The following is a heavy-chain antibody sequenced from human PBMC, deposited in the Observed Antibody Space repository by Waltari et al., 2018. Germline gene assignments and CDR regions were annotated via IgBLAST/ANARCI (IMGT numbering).Heavy chain of an antibody. D-gene: IGHD2-15*01. CDR1: GFTFSSYG. CDR3: ARVYCSGGSCPGGDAFDI. Sequence: QVQLVESGGGVVQPGRSLSLSCAASGFTFSSYGMHWVRQAPGKGLEWVAVIWYDGSNKYYADSVKGRFTISRDNSKNTLYLQMNSLRAEDTAVYYCARVYCSGGSCPGGDAFDIWGQGTMVTVSS. V-gene: IGHV3-33*01. J-gene: IGHJ3*02. CDR2: IWYDGSNK.